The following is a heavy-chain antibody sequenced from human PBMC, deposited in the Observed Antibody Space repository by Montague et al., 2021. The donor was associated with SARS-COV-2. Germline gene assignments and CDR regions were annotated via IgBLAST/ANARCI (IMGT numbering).Heavy chain of an antibody. CDR2: IDWDDDK. D-gene: IGHD3-10*01. V-gene: IGHV2-70*11. Sequence: PALVIPTQTLTLTCTFSGFSLTTDGMYVSWVRQPPGKALEWLARIDWDDDKYYSTSLKTRLTISKDTSKNQVVLRMTNMDPADTATYYCARNGVEPRGSGRYYSGNWLDPWGQGTLVTVSS. CDR3: ARNGVEPRGSGRYYSGNWLDP. J-gene: IGHJ5*02. CDR1: GFSLTTDGMY.